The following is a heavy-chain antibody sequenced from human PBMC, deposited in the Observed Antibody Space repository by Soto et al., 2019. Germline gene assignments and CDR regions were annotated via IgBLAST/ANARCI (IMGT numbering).Heavy chain of an antibody. CDR3: VKVSGYCTGGSCFSYFDY. Sequence: GGSLRLSCAASGFTFTNHAMSWVRQAPGKGLEWVSTISGNGGNTHYAASVRGRFTISRDNSKNTVFLQMSGLGVADSAVYYCVKVSGYCTGGSCFSYFDYWGQGALVTVSS. J-gene: IGHJ4*02. CDR2: ISGNGGNT. D-gene: IGHD2-15*01. CDR1: GFTFTNHA. V-gene: IGHV3-23*01.